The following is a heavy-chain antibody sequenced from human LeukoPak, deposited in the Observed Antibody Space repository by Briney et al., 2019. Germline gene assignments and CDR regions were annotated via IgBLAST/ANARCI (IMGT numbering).Heavy chain of an antibody. V-gene: IGHV4-34*01. CDR3: ARGYSSGWYGLRVFDY. CDR2: ITHSGST. Sequence: PSETLSLTCAVYGGSFSGYYWSWIRQPPGKGLEWIGEITHSGSTNYNPSLKSRVTISVDTSKNQFSLKLSSVTAADTAVYYCARGYSSGWYGLRVFDYWGQGTLVTVSS. J-gene: IGHJ4*02. D-gene: IGHD6-19*01. CDR1: GGSFSGYY.